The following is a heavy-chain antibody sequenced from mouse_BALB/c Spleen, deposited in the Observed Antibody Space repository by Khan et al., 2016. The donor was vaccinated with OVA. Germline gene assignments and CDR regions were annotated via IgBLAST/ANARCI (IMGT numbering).Heavy chain of an antibody. Sequence: VQLQESGAELARPGASVKMSCKASGYTFPSNTMHWVKQRPGQGLEWIGYINPRSDYTIYNQKFKEKATLHADISTPTAYMKLRSLTSDDSAVYYFARRTTGYAMDYWGQGTSVTVSS. D-gene: IGHD2-14*01. CDR3: ARRTTGYAMDY. CDR1: GYTFPSNT. V-gene: IGHV1-4*01. CDR2: INPRSDYT. J-gene: IGHJ4*01.